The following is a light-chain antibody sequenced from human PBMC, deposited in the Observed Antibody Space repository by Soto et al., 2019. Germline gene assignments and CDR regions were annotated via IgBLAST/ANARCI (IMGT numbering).Light chain of an antibody. CDR2: DVT. Sequence: QSALTQPRSVSGSPGQSVTISCTGTSSDVGGYKYVSWYQQHPGKAPKLMIYDVTKRPSGVPDRFSGSKSGNTASLTISGLQAEDEADYYCCSYAGSSLYVFGTGTKLTVL. CDR3: CSYAGSSLYV. V-gene: IGLV2-11*01. J-gene: IGLJ1*01. CDR1: SSDVGGYKY.